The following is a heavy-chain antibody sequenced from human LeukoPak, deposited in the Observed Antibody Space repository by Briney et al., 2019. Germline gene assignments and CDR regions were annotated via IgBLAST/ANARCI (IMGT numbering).Heavy chain of an antibody. D-gene: IGHD6-19*01. CDR1: GFTFSSYA. V-gene: IGHV3-23*01. Sequence: GGSLRLSCAASGFTFSSYAMSWVRLAPGKGLEWVSAISGSGDSTYYADSVKGRFTISRDNSKNTLYLQMNSLRAEDTAVYYCAKGSSGWYGDDYFDYWGQGTLVTVSS. CDR2: ISGSGDST. CDR3: AKGSSGWYGDDYFDY. J-gene: IGHJ4*02.